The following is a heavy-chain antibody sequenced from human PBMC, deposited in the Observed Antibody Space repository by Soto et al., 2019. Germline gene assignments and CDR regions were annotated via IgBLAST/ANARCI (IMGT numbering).Heavy chain of an antibody. CDR2: INHSGST. J-gene: IGHJ5*02. D-gene: IGHD2-2*01. CDR1: GGSFSGYY. Sequence: SETLSLTCAVYGGSFSGYYWSWIRQPPGKGLEWIGEINHSGSTSYNPSLTSRVTSSVDTSKNQFSLKLSSVTAADTAVYYCAIVPAAIHYGFDPWGQGTLVTVSS. CDR3: AIVPAAIHYGFDP. V-gene: IGHV4-34*01.